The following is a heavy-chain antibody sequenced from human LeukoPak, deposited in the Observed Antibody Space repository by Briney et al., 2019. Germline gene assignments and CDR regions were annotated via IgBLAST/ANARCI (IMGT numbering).Heavy chain of an antibody. CDR3: ARGSDFGDY. J-gene: IGHJ4*02. D-gene: IGHD4-17*01. CDR2: MSYSGST. Sequence: SETLSLTCTVSGGSITSHYWSWIRQPPGKGLEWIGYMSYSGSTNYNPSLKSRVTMSINTSKNQFSLRLSSVTAADTAVYYCARGSDFGDYWGQGTLVTVSS. CDR1: GGSITSHY. V-gene: IGHV4-59*11.